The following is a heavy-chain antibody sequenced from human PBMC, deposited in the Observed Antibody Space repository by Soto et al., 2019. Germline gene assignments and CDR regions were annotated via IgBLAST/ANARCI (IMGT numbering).Heavy chain of an antibody. D-gene: IGHD1-1*01. Sequence: GGSLRLSCAASGFTFSSYSMNWVRQAPGKGLEWVSSISSSSSYIYYADSVKGRFTISRDNAKNSLYLQMNSLRAEDTAVYYCARDSKRNYYYYYMDVWGKGTTVTVSS. CDR3: ARDSKRNYYYYYMDV. CDR2: ISSSSSYI. V-gene: IGHV3-21*01. CDR1: GFTFSSYS. J-gene: IGHJ6*03.